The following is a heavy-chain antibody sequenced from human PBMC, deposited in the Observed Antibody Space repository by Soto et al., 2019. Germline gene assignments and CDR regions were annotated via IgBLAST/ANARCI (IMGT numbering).Heavy chain of an antibody. V-gene: IGHV4-59*01. D-gene: IGHD6-13*01. Sequence: SETLSLTCTVSSDSISSYYWSWIRQPPGERLEWIGYISYSGSTDYNPSLKSRVTISGDTSKNQFSLKVSSVTAADTAVYYCARGTSWQLPFDYWGQGTLVTVSS. J-gene: IGHJ4*02. CDR3: ARGTSWQLPFDY. CDR1: SDSISSYY. CDR2: ISYSGST.